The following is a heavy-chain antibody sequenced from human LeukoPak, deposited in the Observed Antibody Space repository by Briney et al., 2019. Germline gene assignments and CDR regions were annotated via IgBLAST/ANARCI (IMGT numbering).Heavy chain of an antibody. J-gene: IGHJ3*01. Sequence: GGPLRLSCAASGFTFSDYALIWVRQAPGKGLEWISAIRGTGGTTYYADSVKGRCTISRDNSRNTVYLQMNGLRAEDTALYFCGKDPNGDYVGAFDFWGPGTMVTVSS. D-gene: IGHD4-17*01. CDR2: IRGTGGTT. CDR1: GFTFSDYA. V-gene: IGHV3-23*01. CDR3: GKDPNGDYVGAFDF.